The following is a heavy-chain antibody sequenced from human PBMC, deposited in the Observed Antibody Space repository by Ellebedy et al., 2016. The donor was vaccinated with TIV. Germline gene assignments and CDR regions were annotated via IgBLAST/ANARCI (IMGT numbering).Heavy chain of an antibody. J-gene: IGHJ4*02. CDR2: INPNSGGT. CDR3: ARDPGGSSSSGPLDY. CDR1: GYTFTGYY. V-gene: IGHV1-2*02. Sequence: ASLKVSCKASGYTFTGYYMHWVRQAPGQGLEWMGWINPNSGGTNYAQKFQGRVTMTRDTSISTAYMELSRLRSDETAVYYCARDPGGSSSSGPLDYWGQGTLVTVSS. D-gene: IGHD6-6*01.